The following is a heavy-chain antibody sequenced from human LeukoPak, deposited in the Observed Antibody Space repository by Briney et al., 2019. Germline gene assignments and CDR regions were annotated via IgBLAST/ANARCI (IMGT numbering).Heavy chain of an antibody. Sequence: SETLSLTCTVSGGSISSGGYYWSWIRQHPGKGLEWIGYIYYSGSTYYNPSLKSRVTISVATSKNQFPLKLSSVTAADTAVYYCARATASQWQITPFDYWGQGTLVTVSS. CDR2: IYYSGST. CDR1: GGSISSGGYY. V-gene: IGHV4-31*03. CDR3: ARATASQWQITPFDY. J-gene: IGHJ4*02. D-gene: IGHD6-19*01.